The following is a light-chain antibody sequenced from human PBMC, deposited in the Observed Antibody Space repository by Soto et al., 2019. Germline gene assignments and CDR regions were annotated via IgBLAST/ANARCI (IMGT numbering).Light chain of an antibody. CDR2: GNS. J-gene: IGLJ1*01. V-gene: IGLV1-40*01. CDR1: SSNIGAGYD. Sequence: QSVLTQPPSVSGAPGQRVAISCTGSSSNIGAGYDVHWYQQLPGTAPKLLIYGNSNRPSGVPDRFSGSKSGTSASLAITGLQAEDEAEYYCQSYDNSLSAHYVFGTGTKVTVL. CDR3: QSYDNSLSAHYV.